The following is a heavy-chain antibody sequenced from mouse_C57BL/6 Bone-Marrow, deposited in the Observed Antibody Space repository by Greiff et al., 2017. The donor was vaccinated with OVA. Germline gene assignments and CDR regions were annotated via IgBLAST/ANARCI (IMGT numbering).Heavy chain of an antibody. CDR2: SRNKANDYTT. D-gene: IGHD1-1*01. V-gene: IGHV7-1*01. CDR1: GFTFSDFY. Sequence: EVNVVESGGGLVQSGRSLRLSCATSGFTFSDFYMEWVRQAPGKGLEWIAASRNKANDYTTEYSASVKGRFIVSRDTSQSILYLQMNALRAEDTAIYYCARDASSYAYFDVWGTGTTVTVSS. J-gene: IGHJ1*03. CDR3: ARDASSYAYFDV.